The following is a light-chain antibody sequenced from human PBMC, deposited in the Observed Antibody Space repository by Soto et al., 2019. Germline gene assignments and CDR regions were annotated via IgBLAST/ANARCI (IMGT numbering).Light chain of an antibody. J-gene: IGLJ2*01. CDR1: SSDVGGYNY. V-gene: IGLV2-11*01. CDR2: DVN. Sequence: QSALTQPRSVSGSPGQSVIISCTGTSSDVGGYNYVSWYQQHPGKAPKLMIYDVNKRPSGVPDRFSGSKSGNTASLTISGLQAEDEADYYCCSYAGSYTFEVFGGGTKVTVL. CDR3: CSYAGSYTFEV.